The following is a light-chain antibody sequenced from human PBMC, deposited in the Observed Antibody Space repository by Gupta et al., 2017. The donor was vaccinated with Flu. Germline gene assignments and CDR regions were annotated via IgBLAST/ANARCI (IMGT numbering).Light chain of an antibody. CDR1: SSDVGGYNY. V-gene: IGLV2-14*01. CDR2: EVS. J-gene: IGLJ3*02. Sequence: QSALTQPASVSGSPGQSITISCTGTSSDVGGYNYVSWYQQHPGKAPKLMMYEVSNRPSGVSNRVSGSKSGNTASLTISGLQAEDEADEYCSSYTSSSTLVFGGGTKLTVL. CDR3: SSYTSSSTLV.